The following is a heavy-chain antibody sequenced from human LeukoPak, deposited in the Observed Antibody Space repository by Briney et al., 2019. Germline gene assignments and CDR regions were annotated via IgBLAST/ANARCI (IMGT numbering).Heavy chain of an antibody. J-gene: IGHJ3*01. CDR1: GGSISSYY. CDR2: IYYSGST. Sequence: PSETLSLTCTVSGGSISSYYWSWIRQPPGKGLEWIGYIYYSGSTNYNPSLKSRVTISVDTSKNQFSLKLSSVTAADTAVYYCARGGVVSSDAFDVWGQGTMVTLSS. D-gene: IGHD2-15*01. V-gene: IGHV4-59*01. CDR3: ARGGVVSSDAFDV.